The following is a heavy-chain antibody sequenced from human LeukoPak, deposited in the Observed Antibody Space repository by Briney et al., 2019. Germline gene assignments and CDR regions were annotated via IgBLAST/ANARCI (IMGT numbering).Heavy chain of an antibody. J-gene: IGHJ4*02. CDR1: GYTFTSYA. CDR3: ARDLGPRPSWYMLGY. Sequence: GASVKVSCKASGYTFTSYAMNWVRQAPGQGLEWMGWINTNTGNPTYAQGFTGRFVFSLDTSVSTAYLRISSLKAEDTAVYYCARDLGPRPSWYMLGYWGQGTLVTVSS. CDR2: INTNTGNP. V-gene: IGHV7-4-1*02. D-gene: IGHD1-14*01.